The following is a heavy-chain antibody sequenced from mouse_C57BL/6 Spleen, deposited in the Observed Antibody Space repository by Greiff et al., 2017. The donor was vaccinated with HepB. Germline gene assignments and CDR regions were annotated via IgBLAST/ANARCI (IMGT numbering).Heavy chain of an antibody. D-gene: IGHD1-1*01. CDR1: GFTFSDYG. V-gene: IGHV5-17*01. CDR3: ARTVVATDYAMDY. Sequence: VQLKESGGGLVKPGGSLKLSCAASGFTFSDYGMHWVRQAPEKGLEWVAYISSGSSTIYYADTVKGRFTISRDNAKNTLFLQMTSLRSEDTAMYYCARTVVATDYAMDYWGQGTSVTVSS. J-gene: IGHJ4*01. CDR2: ISSGSSTI.